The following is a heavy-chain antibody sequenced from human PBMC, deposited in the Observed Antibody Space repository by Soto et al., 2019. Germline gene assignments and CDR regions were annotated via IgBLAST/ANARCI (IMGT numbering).Heavy chain of an antibody. D-gene: IGHD1-26*01. CDR1: GGSITISSYY. J-gene: IGHJ5*02. V-gene: IGHV4-39*01. Sequence: QLHLRESGPGLVKPSETLSLTCTVSGGSITISSYYWGWIRQPPGKGLEWIGSIYYSGSTYYNPSLKSRVTISVDTSKNQFSLKLSSVTAADTAVYYCATQEVGGTYVYTFDPWGQGTLVTVSS. CDR2: IYYSGST. CDR3: ATQEVGGTYVYTFDP.